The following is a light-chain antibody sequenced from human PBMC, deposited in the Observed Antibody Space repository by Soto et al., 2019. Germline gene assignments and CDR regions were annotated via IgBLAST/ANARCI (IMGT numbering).Light chain of an antibody. CDR3: QQYGAAPPVYA. CDR2: GAS. Sequence: EIVLTQSPGTLSLSPGERATLSCRTSRSDRNTFLAWYQQKPGQAPRLLIYGASSRATGIPDRFSGSGSGTDFTLTISRLEPEDFAVYSCQQYGAAPPVYAFVQGTKLEIK. CDR1: RSDRNTF. V-gene: IGKV3-20*01. J-gene: IGKJ2*01.